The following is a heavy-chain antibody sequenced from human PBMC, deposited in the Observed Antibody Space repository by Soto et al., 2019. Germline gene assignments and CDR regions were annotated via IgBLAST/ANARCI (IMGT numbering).Heavy chain of an antibody. V-gene: IGHV4-34*01. CDR2: INHSGST. D-gene: IGHD4-4*01. Sequence: LETLSLTCAFYGWSFSGYYWSLIRQPPGKGLEWIGEINHSGSTNYNPSLKSRVTISVDTSKNQFSLKLSSVTAADTAVYYCARGLMTTVTHFDYWGQGTLVPGSS. CDR1: GWSFSGYY. J-gene: IGHJ4*02. CDR3: ARGLMTTVTHFDY.